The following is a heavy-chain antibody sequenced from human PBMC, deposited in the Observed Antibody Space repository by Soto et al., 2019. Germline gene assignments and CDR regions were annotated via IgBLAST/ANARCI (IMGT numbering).Heavy chain of an antibody. CDR3: ARDELYYYGSGTLNV. D-gene: IGHD3-10*01. CDR1: GFTFSSYD. J-gene: IGHJ4*02. V-gene: IGHV3-23*01. CDR2: ISGSGGST. Sequence: PGGSLRLSCAASGFTFSSYDMSWVRQAQEKGLEWVSAISGSGGSTYYADSVKGRFTISRDNSKNTLYLQMNSLRAEDTAVYYCARDELYYYGSGTLNVWGQGTLVTVSS.